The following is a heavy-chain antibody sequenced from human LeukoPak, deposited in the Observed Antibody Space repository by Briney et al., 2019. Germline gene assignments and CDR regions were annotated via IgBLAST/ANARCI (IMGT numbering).Heavy chain of an antibody. Sequence: GGSLRLSCAASGFTFSSYGMHWVRQAPGKGLEWVAVIWYDGSNKYYADSVKGRFTISRDNSKNTLYLQMNSLRAEDTAVYYCARDPDCSSTSCYALDYWGQGTLVTVSS. CDR1: GFTFSSYG. J-gene: IGHJ4*02. CDR2: IWYDGSNK. CDR3: ARDPDCSSTSCYALDY. V-gene: IGHV3-33*01. D-gene: IGHD2-2*01.